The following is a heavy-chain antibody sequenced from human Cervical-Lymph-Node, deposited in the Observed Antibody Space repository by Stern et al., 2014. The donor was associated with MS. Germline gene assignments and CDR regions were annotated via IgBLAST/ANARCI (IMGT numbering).Heavy chain of an antibody. V-gene: IGHV3-30-3*01. CDR3: ARAKRLNIVSTMYDAFDI. J-gene: IGHJ3*02. Sequence: VQLVESGGGVVQPGRSLRLSCAASGFTFSDYALHWVRQAPGKGLEWGAVISHDGSNKRYAESVKGRFTISRDKSKNTMSLQINSLRAEDTAVYRCARAKRLNIVSTMYDAFDIWGQGTKVTVPS. CDR1: GFTFSDYA. CDR2: ISHDGSNK. D-gene: IGHD5/OR15-5a*01.